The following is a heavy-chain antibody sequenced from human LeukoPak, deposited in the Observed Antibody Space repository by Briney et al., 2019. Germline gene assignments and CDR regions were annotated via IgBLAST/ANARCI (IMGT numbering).Heavy chain of an antibody. V-gene: IGHV1-18*01. D-gene: IGHD1-26*01. CDR2: ISVYSCNT. J-gene: IGHJ4*02. Sequence: GASVNVSYEASGYTFTSYDMTWVRQAPGQGREGMGWISVYSCNTKYAQKVEGRVTMTTDTSTSTAYMELRSLRSDDTAVYYCARSEVGALVDYWGQGTLVTVSS. CDR3: ARSEVGALVDY. CDR1: GYTFTSYD.